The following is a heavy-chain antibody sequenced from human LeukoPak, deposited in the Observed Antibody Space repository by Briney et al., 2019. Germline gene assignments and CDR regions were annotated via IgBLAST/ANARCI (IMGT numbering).Heavy chain of an antibody. CDR1: GFSFRDYP. V-gene: IGHV3-23*01. CDR2: ISAGADVI. Sequence: GESLRLSCEAAGFSFRDYPMGWVRRASGKRLEWVSGISAGADVIFYAAPVKGRFTISRDNSKNTLYLQMNSLRAEDSAEYYCAKSLLTTATGTGRAFDIWGQGTMVTVSA. J-gene: IGHJ3*02. CDR3: AKSLLTTATGTGRAFDI. D-gene: IGHD1-1*01.